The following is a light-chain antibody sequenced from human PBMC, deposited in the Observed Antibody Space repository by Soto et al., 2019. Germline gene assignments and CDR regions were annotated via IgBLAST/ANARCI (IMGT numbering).Light chain of an antibody. V-gene: IGKV4-1*01. CDR1: QSVLYSSNNKNY. Sequence: DIVMTQSPDSLAVSLGERATINCKSSQSVLYSSNNKNYLAWYQQKPGQPPKLLIYWASTRESGVPDRFSGSGSGTDFTLTISSLQSEDFAVYYCQQYNNWPKKLTFGGGTKVEIK. J-gene: IGKJ4*01. CDR3: QQYNNWPKKLT. CDR2: WAS.